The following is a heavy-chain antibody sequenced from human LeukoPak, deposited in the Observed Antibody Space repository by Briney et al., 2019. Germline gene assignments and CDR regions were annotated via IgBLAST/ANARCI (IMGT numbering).Heavy chain of an antibody. J-gene: IGHJ5*02. Sequence: SQTLSLTCAISGDSVSSNSAAWNWIRQSPSRRLEWLGRTYYRSKWYNDYAVSVKSPITINPDTSKNQFSLQLNSVTPEDTAVYYCARDGVAARVNWFDPWGQGTLVTVSS. CDR3: ARDGVAARVNWFDP. V-gene: IGHV6-1*01. CDR2: TYYRSKWYN. CDR1: GDSVSSNSAA. D-gene: IGHD6-6*01.